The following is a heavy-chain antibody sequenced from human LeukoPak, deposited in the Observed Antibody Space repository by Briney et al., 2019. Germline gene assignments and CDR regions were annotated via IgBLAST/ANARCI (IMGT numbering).Heavy chain of an antibody. CDR1: GGTFSSYA. J-gene: IGHJ6*02. D-gene: IGHD3-22*01. Sequence: EASVNVSCKASGGTFSSYAISWVRQAPGQGLEWMGGIIPIFGIANYAQKFQGRVTITADESTSTAYMELSSLRSEDTAVYYCARASIDSRLRYYYGMDVWGQGTTVTVSS. CDR2: IIPIFGIA. V-gene: IGHV1-69*13. CDR3: ARASIDSRLRYYYGMDV.